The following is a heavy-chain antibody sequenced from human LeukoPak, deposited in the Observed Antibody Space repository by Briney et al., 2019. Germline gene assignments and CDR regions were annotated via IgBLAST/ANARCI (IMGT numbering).Heavy chain of an antibody. V-gene: IGHV1-69*13. J-gene: IGHJ5*02. D-gene: IGHD3-3*01. CDR3: ARGSARQYYDFWSGWSNWFDP. Sequence: GASVKVSCKASGGTFSSYAISWVRQAPGQGLEWMGGIIPIFGTANYAQKFQGRVTITADESTSTAYMELSSLRSEDTAVYYCARGSARQYYDFWSGWSNWFDPWGQGTLVTVSS. CDR2: IIPIFGTA. CDR1: GGTFSSYA.